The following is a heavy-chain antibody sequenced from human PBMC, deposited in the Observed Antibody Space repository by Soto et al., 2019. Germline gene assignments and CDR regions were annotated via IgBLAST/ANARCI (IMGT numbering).Heavy chain of an antibody. V-gene: IGHV3-7*01. CDR3: ARGVTTGVDAFDI. Sequence: GGSLRLSCAASGFTFSSYWMTWVRQAPGKGLEWVANIKHDGSEKYHVDSVKGRFTISRDNAKNSLYLQINSLRAEDTAVYYCARGVTTGVDAFDIWGQGTMVTVSS. D-gene: IGHD3-3*01. J-gene: IGHJ3*02. CDR1: GFTFSSYW. CDR2: IKHDGSEK.